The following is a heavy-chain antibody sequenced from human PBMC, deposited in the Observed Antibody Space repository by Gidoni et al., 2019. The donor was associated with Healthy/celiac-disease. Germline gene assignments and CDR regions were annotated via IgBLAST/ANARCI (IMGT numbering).Heavy chain of an antibody. CDR1: GFTFSSYA. CDR2: ISYDGSNK. D-gene: IGHD1-1*01. CDR3: AGRGYDFDY. Sequence: QVQLVESGGGVVQPGRSLRLSCAASGFTFSSYAMHWVRQAPGKGLEWVAVISYDGSNKYYADSVKGRFTISRDNSKNTLYLQMNSLRAEDTAVYYCAGRGYDFDYWGQGTLVTVSS. V-gene: IGHV3-30-3*01. J-gene: IGHJ4*02.